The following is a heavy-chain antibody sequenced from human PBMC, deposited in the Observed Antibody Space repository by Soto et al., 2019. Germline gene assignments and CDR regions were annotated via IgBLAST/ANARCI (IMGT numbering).Heavy chain of an antibody. J-gene: IGHJ6*02. D-gene: IGHD1-1*01. CDR3: ARGKGMEENYYYYGLDI. CDR2: INGGTGQT. CDR1: GYSFSTYA. Sequence: GASVKVSCKASGYSFSTYAMHWVRQAPGQSLEWMGWINGGTGQTKFSQRFQDRITITRDTSANTAYMELSSLRSEDTAVYYCARGKGMEENYYYYGLDIWGQGTTVTVSS. V-gene: IGHV1-3*01.